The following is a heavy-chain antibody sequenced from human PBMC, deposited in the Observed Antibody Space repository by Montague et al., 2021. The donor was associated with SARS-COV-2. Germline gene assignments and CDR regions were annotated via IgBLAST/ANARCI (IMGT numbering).Heavy chain of an antibody. CDR2: INNGEGSR. CDR1: GFTFTSYA. J-gene: IGHJ4*02. Sequence: SLRLSCAAFGFTFTSYAISWVRQTPGKGLEWVALINNGEGSRNYADSVKGRFTITRDNSKNTLFLQMNSLRADDTAVYYCAKALGAGDLYYFDSWGQGTLVTVSS. D-gene: IGHD3-10*01. V-gene: IGHV3-23*03. CDR3: AKALGAGDLYYFDS.